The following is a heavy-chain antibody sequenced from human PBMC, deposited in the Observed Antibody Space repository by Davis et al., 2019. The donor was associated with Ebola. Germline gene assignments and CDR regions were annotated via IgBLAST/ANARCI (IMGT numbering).Heavy chain of an antibody. CDR1: GDSISSGGYS. CDR3: ASYYYGSGSSSHFDY. V-gene: IGHV4-30-2*01. D-gene: IGHD3-10*01. Sequence: PSETLSLTCAVSGDSISSGGYSWSWIRQPPGRGPEWIGHIFHSGSTFYSPSLKSRVTISVDRSNNQFSLRLTSVTAADTAVYYCASYYYGSGSSSHFDYWGQGTLVTVSS. CDR2: IFHSGST. J-gene: IGHJ4*02.